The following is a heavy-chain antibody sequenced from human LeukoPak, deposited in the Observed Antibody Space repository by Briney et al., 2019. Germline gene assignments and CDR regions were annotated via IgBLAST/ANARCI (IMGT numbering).Heavy chain of an antibody. D-gene: IGHD6-13*01. V-gene: IGHV4-59*12. CDR2: IYYTGST. CDR1: GGSISNYY. CDR3: ARGYGKQQDYYYGMDV. Sequence: SETLSLTCTVSGGSISNYYWSWIRQPPGKGLEWIGYIYYTGSTYYNPSLKSRATISLDTSKNQFSLKLSSVTAADTAVYYCARGYGKQQDYYYGMDVWGQGTTVTVSS. J-gene: IGHJ6*02.